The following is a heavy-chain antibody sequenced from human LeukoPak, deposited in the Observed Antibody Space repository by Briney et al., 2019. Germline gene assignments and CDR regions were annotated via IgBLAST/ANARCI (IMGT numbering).Heavy chain of an antibody. J-gene: IGHJ5*02. V-gene: IGHV4-38-2*01. CDR1: GYSISSGYY. CDR2: IYHSGGT. D-gene: IGHD2-2*03. CDR3: ARMRGYCSSTSCSQGGYNWSDP. Sequence: SETLSLTCAVSGYSISSGYYWGWIRQPPGKGLEWIGGIYHSGGTYYNPSLKSRGTISVGKSKNQFSLKLSSVTAADTAVYYCARMRGYCSSTSCSQGGYNWSDPWGQGTLVTVSS.